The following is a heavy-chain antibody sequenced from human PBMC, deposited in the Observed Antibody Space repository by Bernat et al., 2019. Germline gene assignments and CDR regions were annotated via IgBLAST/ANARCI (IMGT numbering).Heavy chain of an antibody. V-gene: IGHV4-39*01. D-gene: IGHD4-11*01. Sequence: QLQLQESGPGLVKPSETLSLTCTVSGGSISSSSYYWGWVRQPPGKGLEWIGRIYYSGSTYYNPSHKSRITISVDTSKNQFSLKLSSVTAADTAVYYCARVSRLTKYYFDYWGQGTLVTVSS. CDR2: IYYSGST. CDR3: ARVSRLTKYYFDY. J-gene: IGHJ4*02. CDR1: GGSISSSSYY.